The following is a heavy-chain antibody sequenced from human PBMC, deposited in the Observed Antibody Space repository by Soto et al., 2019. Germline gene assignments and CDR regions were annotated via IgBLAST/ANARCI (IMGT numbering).Heavy chain of an antibody. J-gene: IGHJ2*01. V-gene: IGHV1-69*01. CDR2: IIPIFGTA. Sequence: QVQLVQSGAEVKKPGSSVKVSCKASGGTFSSYAISWGRQSPGQGLEWMGGIIPIFGTANYAQKFQGRVTITADESTSTAYRELSSLRSEDTAVYYCAREVAVAGDYWYFDLWGRVTLVTVSA. D-gene: IGHD6-19*01. CDR3: AREVAVAGDYWYFDL. CDR1: GGTFSSYA.